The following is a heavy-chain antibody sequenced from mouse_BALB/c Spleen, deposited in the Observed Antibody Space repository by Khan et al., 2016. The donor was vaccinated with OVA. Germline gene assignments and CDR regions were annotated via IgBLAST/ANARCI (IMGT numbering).Heavy chain of an antibody. J-gene: IGHJ3*01. CDR3: ARREKYGYDPSWVAY. D-gene: IGHD2-2*01. CDR2: INPSDSES. CDR1: GSTFTSYW. Sequence: QVQLQQPGAELVRPGASVKLSCKASGSTFTSYWMNWVRQRPRQGLEWIGKINPSDSESQYNQMFKDKATFTVDKSSGPAYMQLSRLTSEDSAVYYCARREKYGYDPSWVAYWGQGTLVTVSA. V-gene: IGHV1-52*01.